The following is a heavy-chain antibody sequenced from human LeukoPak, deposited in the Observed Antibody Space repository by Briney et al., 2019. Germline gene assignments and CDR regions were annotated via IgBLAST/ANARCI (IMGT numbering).Heavy chain of an antibody. Sequence: GGSLRLSCVASGFTFSSYPMSWVRQAPGKGLEWVSTISDGGGSTYYADSVKGRFTISRDNFKNTLYLQMNSVRAEDTAVYYCAKLIWFGEPHSFDYWGQGTVVTVSS. V-gene: IGHV3-23*01. J-gene: IGHJ4*02. CDR3: AKLIWFGEPHSFDY. CDR2: ISDGGGST. CDR1: GFTFSSYP. D-gene: IGHD3-10*01.